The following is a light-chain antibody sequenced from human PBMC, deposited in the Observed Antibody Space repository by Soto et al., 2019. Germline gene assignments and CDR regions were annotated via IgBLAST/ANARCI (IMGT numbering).Light chain of an antibody. V-gene: IGKV3-11*01. CDR2: DAS. CDR1: QSVSSD. J-gene: IGKJ2*01. Sequence: EIVLTQSPATLSSSPGESATLSCRASQSVSSDLAWYQQRPGQAPRLLIYDASNRATGIPARFSGSGSGTDFTLTISSLEPEDFAVYYCQQRSSWPVTFGQGTKLEIK. CDR3: QQRSSWPVT.